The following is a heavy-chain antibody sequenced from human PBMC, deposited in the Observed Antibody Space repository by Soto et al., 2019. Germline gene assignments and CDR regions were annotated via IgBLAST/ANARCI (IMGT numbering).Heavy chain of an antibody. Sequence: EVQLVESGGGLVQPGGFLRLSCAASGFTFSDYWMSWVRQIPGKGLEWVAKINQGGSDIYYVDSVRGRFTISRDNAKSSLYLQMNSLGVEDTAVYYCVTESRSSGWFHWGQGTMVTVSS. CDR2: INQGGSDI. V-gene: IGHV3-7*01. CDR3: VTESRSSGWFH. D-gene: IGHD6-19*01. CDR1: GFTFSDYW. J-gene: IGHJ3*01.